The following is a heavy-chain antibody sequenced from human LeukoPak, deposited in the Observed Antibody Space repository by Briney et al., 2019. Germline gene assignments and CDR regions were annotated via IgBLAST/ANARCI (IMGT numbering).Heavy chain of an antibody. J-gene: IGHJ4*02. D-gene: IGHD1-7*01. CDR2: IKQDGSEK. Sequence: GGSLRLSCAASGFTFSSYWMSWVRQAPGKGLEWVANIKQDGSEKYYVDSVKGRFTISRDNAKNSLYLQMNSLRAEDTAVYYCAREGRLELTEGYFDYWGQGTLVTVSS. V-gene: IGHV3-7*03. CDR1: GFTFSSYW. CDR3: AREGRLELTEGYFDY.